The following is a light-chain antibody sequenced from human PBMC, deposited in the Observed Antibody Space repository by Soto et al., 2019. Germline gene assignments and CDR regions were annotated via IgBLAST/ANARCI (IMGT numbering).Light chain of an antibody. CDR3: QQYGGSPIT. J-gene: IGKJ5*01. CDR2: PAS. CDR1: QSVSSNF. Sequence: EIVLTQSPGTLSLSPGERATLSCRASQSVSSNFLAWFQQQPGQAPRLLVYPASRRVTGIPDRFSGSGSGTDFTLTISRLEPEDFAVYFCQQYGGSPITFGQGTRLEIK. V-gene: IGKV3-20*01.